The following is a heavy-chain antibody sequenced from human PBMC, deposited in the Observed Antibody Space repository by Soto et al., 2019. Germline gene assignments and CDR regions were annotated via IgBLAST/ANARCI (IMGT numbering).Heavy chain of an antibody. CDR3: AKCHRIVAAAGFDY. Sequence: EVQLLESGGGLVQPGGSLRLACAASGFTFSSYALSWVRQAPGKGLEWVSAISGRGGSTYYADSVKGRFTISRDNSKNTLYLQMNGLRAEDTAVYYCAKCHRIVAAAGFDYWGQGTLVTVSS. J-gene: IGHJ4*02. D-gene: IGHD6-13*01. CDR2: ISGRGGST. V-gene: IGHV3-23*01. CDR1: GFTFSSYA.